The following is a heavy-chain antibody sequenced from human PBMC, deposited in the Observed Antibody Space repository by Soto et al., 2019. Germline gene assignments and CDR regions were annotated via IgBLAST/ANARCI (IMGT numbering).Heavy chain of an antibody. D-gene: IGHD4-17*01. CDR3: ARSPSMTTVSLDY. J-gene: IGHJ4*02. CDR2: ISSSSSYI. CDR1: GFTFSSYS. V-gene: IGHV3-21*01. Sequence: EVQLVESGGGLVKPGGSLRLSCAASGFTFSSYSMNWVRQAPGKGLEWVSSISSSSSYIYYADSLKGRFTISRDNAKNSLYLQMNSLRAEDTAVYYWARSPSMTTVSLDYLGQGTLVTVSS.